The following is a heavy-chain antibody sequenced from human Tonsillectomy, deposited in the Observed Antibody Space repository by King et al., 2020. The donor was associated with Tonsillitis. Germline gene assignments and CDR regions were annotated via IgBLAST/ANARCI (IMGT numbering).Heavy chain of an antibody. Sequence: VQLVESGGGLVQPGGSLRLSCAASGFTFNNYAMSWVRQAPGKGLEWVSAISGSGGSTYYADSVKGRFTISRDNSKNTLYLQMNSLRAEDTAVYYCAKIPEGGPSGYDFWSGYSYYFDYWGQGTLVTVSS. CDR1: GFTFNNYA. D-gene: IGHD3-3*01. CDR3: AKIPEGGPSGYDFWSGYSYYFDY. CDR2: ISGSGGST. J-gene: IGHJ4*02. V-gene: IGHV3-23*04.